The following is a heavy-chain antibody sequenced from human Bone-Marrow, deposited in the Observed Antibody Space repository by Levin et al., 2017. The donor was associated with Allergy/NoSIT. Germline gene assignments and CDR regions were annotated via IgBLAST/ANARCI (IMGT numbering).Heavy chain of an antibody. CDR2: ISWDASTT. D-gene: IGHD3-22*01. CDR1: GFTFNDYT. V-gene: IGHV3-43*01. CDR3: AKNLSPRIGVTGNIEY. J-gene: IGHJ4*02. Sequence: GESLKISCAASGFTFNDYTMHWVRQAPQRGLEWVSLISWDASTTYYADSVRGRFTISRDNSKNALYLQMNSLTTEDTALYYCAKNLSPRIGVTGNIEYWGQGTLVTVSS.